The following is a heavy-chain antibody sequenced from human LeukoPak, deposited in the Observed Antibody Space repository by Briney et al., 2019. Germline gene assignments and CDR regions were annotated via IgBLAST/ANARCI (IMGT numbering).Heavy chain of an antibody. V-gene: IGHV1-18*01. Sequence: ASVKVSCKASGYTFTSYGISWVRQAPGQGPEWMGWISAYNGNTNYAQKLQGRVTMTTDTSTSTAYMELRSLRSDDTAVYYCAREGPNAYYDFWSGYYHYYYYMDVWGKGTTVTVSS. CDR3: AREGPNAYYDFWSGYYHYYYYMDV. CDR2: ISAYNGNT. J-gene: IGHJ6*03. CDR1: GYTFTSYG. D-gene: IGHD3-3*01.